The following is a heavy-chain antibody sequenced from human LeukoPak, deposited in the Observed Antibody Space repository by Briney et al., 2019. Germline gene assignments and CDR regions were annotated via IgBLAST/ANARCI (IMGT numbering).Heavy chain of an antibody. CDR3: ARDLTASPPNWFNP. CDR1: GGSISSYY. CDR2: IYYSGST. Sequence: PSETLSLTCTVSGGSISSYYWSWIGQPPGKGLEWIGYIYYSGSTNYNPSLKSRVTISVDTSKNQFSLKLSSVTAADTAVYYCARDLTASPPNWFNPWGQGTLVTVSS. J-gene: IGHJ5*02. V-gene: IGHV4-59*01. D-gene: IGHD2-21*02.